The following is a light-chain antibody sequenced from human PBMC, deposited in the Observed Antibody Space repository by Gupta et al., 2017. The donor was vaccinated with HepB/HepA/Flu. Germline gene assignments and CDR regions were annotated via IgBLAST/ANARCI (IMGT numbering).Light chain of an antibody. CDR1: QSISSY. CDR3: QQSDSTPLT. Sequence: DIQMTQSPSSLSASVGDRVTITCRESQSISSYLNWYQQKPGTAPKLLIYAASSLQSGVPSRFSGSGSGTDFTLTISSLQPEDFATYYCQQSDSTPLTFGAGTKVDIK. V-gene: IGKV1-39*01. J-gene: IGKJ3*01. CDR2: AAS.